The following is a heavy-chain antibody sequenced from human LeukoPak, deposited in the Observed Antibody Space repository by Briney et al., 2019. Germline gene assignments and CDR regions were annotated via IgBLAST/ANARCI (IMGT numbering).Heavy chain of an antibody. CDR1: GGSISSYY. J-gene: IGHJ4*02. CDR3: ARGVVVAAIHPFFDY. CDR2: IYYSGST. V-gene: IGHV4-59*01. Sequence: PSETLSLTCTVSGGSISSYYWSWIRQPPGKGLEWIGYIYYSGSTNYNPSLKSRVTISVGTSKNQFSLELTSVTAADTAVYYCARGVVVAAIHPFFDYWGQGTLVTVSS. D-gene: IGHD2-15*01.